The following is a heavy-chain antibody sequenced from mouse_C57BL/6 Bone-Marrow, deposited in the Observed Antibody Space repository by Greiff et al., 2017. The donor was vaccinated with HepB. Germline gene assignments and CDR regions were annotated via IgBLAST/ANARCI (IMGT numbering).Heavy chain of an antibody. Sequence: QVQLQQSGAELVRPGASVTLSCKASGYTFTDYEMHWVKQTPVHGLEWIGAIDPETGGTDYNQKFKGKAILTADKSSSTAYMELRSLTSEDSAVYYCTRWAGDGYLYYYAMDYWGQGTSVTVSS. CDR2: IDPETGGT. J-gene: IGHJ4*01. V-gene: IGHV1-15*01. D-gene: IGHD2-3*01. CDR3: TRWAGDGYLYYYAMDY. CDR1: GYTFTDYE.